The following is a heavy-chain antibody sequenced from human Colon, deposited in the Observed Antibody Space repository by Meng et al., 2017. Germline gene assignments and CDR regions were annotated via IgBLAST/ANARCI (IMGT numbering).Heavy chain of an antibody. CDR3: GRDQGRELINH. Sequence: PPLVTPSAPPPLPSTVPCSSIICYICWSWLPPPPGKELNWIVEFYHRRNTNYNPSLKIPVYISVDKSQYQFYLSLVSVAAADTAVYYCGRDQGRELINHWGQGTLVTVSS. J-gene: IGHJ4*01. V-gene: IGHV4-4*02. CDR1: CSSIICYIC. D-gene: IGHD3-10*01. CDR2: FYHRRNT.